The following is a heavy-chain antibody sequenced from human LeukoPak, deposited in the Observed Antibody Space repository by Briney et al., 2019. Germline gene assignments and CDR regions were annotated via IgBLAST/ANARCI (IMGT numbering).Heavy chain of an antibody. Sequence: ASVKVSCKASGDTFTSYAISWVRLAPGQALEWMGGIIPIFGTANYAQKFQGRVTITTDESTSTAYMELSSLRSEDTAVYYCARGELYFDYWGQGTLVTVSS. J-gene: IGHJ4*02. D-gene: IGHD1-7*01. CDR2: IIPIFGTA. CDR3: ARGELYFDY. CDR1: GDTFTSYA. V-gene: IGHV1-69*05.